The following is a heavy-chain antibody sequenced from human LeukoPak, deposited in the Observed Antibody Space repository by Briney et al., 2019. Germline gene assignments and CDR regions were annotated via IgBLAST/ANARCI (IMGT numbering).Heavy chain of an antibody. CDR1: GFTFGGYW. CDR2: IHSDGITT. CDR3: ARGHFDYSGGCLGI. Sequence: PGGSLRLSCAASGFTFGGYWMHWVRQAPGKGLVWVSRIHSDGITTSYADSVKGRFTISRDNAKNTLYLQMSSLRAEDTAVYYCARGHFDYSGGCLGIWGQGTMVTVSS. V-gene: IGHV3-74*01. J-gene: IGHJ3*02. D-gene: IGHD6-19*01.